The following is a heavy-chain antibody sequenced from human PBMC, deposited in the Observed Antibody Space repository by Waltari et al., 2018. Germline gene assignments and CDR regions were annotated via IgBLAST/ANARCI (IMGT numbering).Heavy chain of an antibody. CDR3: ARDSTDGGLYFQY. V-gene: IGHV3-53*02. Sequence: EVQLVETGGGLIQPGGSLRLSCAASGFTVSSNYMSWVRQAPGKGLEWVSVIYSGGSKYSADSVKDRFTISRDKSKNMLYLQMNSLRAEDTAVYYCARDSTDGGLYFQYWGQGTLVTVSS. CDR1: GFTVSSNY. D-gene: IGHD3-16*01. CDR2: IYSGGSK. J-gene: IGHJ1*01.